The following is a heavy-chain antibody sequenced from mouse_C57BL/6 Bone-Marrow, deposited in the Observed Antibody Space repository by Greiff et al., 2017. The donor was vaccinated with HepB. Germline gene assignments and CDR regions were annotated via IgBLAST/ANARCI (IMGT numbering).Heavy chain of an antibody. D-gene: IGHD1-2*01. V-gene: IGHV5-17*01. J-gene: IGHJ1*03. CDR1: GFTFSDYG. CDR3: ARTLRREYFDV. CDR2: ISSGSSTI. Sequence: EVQRVESGGGLVKPGGSLKLSCAASGFTFSDYGMHWVRQAPEKGLEWVAYISSGSSTIYYADTVKGRFTISRDNAKNTLFLQMTSLRSEDTAMYYCARTLRREYFDVWGTGTTVTVSS.